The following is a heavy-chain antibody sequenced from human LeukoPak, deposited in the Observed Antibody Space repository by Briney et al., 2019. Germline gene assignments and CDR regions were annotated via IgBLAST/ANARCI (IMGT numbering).Heavy chain of an antibody. CDR1: GFTFSDYY. CDR2: ISSSGSTI. D-gene: IGHD2-15*01. CDR3: ARDGYCSGGSCYSALPYFDY. J-gene: IGHJ4*02. V-gene: IGHV3-11*04. Sequence: PGGSLRLSCAASGFTFSDYYMSWIRQAPGKGLEWVSYISSSGSTIYYADSVKGRFTISRDNAKNSLYLQMNSLRAEDTAVYYCARDGYCSGGSCYSALPYFDYWGQGTLVTVSS.